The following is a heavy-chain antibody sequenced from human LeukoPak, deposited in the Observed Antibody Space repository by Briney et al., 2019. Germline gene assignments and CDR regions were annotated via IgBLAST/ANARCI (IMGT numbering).Heavy chain of an antibody. J-gene: IGHJ3*02. Sequence: PSETLSLTCTVSGGPIRNSYWSWVRHSAGTGMQWIGRTHGTLGNTNHNPSLKSRVVMSLDTSSNQFSLRLSAMSAADTATYYCARIFDRDIWGQGTLVTVSP. CDR2: THGTLGNT. V-gene: IGHV4-4*07. CDR3: ARIFDRDI. D-gene: IGHD3-3*01. CDR1: GGPIRNSY.